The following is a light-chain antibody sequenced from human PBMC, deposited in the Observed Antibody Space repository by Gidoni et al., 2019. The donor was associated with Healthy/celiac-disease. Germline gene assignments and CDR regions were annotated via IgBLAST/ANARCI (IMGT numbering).Light chain of an antibody. CDR3: QQYGSSLYT. V-gene: IGKV3-20*01. Sequence: NVLPPPPGTLSFSPGERATLSCRASQSVSSSYLAWYQQKPGQAPRLLIYGASSRAIGIPDRFSGSGSGTDFTLTISRLEPEDFAVYYCQQYGSSLYTFGQGTKLEIK. CDR2: GAS. J-gene: IGKJ2*01. CDR1: QSVSSSY.